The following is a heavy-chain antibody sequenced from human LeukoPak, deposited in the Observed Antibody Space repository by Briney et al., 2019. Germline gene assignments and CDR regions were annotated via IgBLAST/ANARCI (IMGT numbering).Heavy chain of an antibody. CDR1: GFTISSYG. Sequence: GGSLRPSCAASGFTISSYGMHWVRQAPGKGLEWVAFLHSNGNNKYYADVVKGRFAISRDNSKNTLHLQMNSLRPEDTAVYYCARSFSAREYFEHWGQGTLVTVSS. CDR2: LHSNGNNK. V-gene: IGHV3-30*02. J-gene: IGHJ1*01. D-gene: IGHD6-6*01. CDR3: ARSFSAREYFEH.